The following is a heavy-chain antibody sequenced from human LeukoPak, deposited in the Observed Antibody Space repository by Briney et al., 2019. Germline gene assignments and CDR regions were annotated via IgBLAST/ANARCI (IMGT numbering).Heavy chain of an antibody. CDR1: GGSISSSGFY. CDR2: IYYSGST. V-gene: IGHV4-39*01. D-gene: IGHD6-19*01. J-gene: IGHJ4*02. Sequence: SETLSRTCTVSGGSISSSGFYWGWIRQPPGKGLEWIGSIYYSGSTYYNPSLRSRLTISVDTSKNQFSLKLTSVTAADTAVYFCAGRLDTSGFDYWGQGTLVTVSS. CDR3: AGRLDTSGFDY.